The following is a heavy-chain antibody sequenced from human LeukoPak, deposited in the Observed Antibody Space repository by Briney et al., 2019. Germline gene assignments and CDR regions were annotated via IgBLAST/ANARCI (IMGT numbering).Heavy chain of an antibody. CDR3: ARAVGGDGSGSL. Sequence: GSLRLSCAASGFTVSSNYMSWVRQAPGKGLEWIGYIYYRVTSDYNPSLKSRVTMSVDMSTRQISLKLSSVTAADTAVYYCARAVGGDGSGSLWGPGTLVTVTS. D-gene: IGHD3-10*01. J-gene: IGHJ4*02. CDR1: GFTVSSNY. CDR2: IYYRVTS. V-gene: IGHV4-59*02.